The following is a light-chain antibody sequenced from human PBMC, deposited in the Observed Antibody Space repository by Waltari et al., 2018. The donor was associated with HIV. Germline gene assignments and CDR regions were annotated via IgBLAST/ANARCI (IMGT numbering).Light chain of an antibody. CDR3: QQYYHVPVT. CDR1: QRIFYSSNNKHY. CDR2: WAS. V-gene: IGKV4-1*01. J-gene: IGKJ5*01. Sequence: DIVMTQSPDSLAVSMGERATINCKSSQRIFYSSNNKHYLAWYQHKPGQPPKLLIYWASTRESGVPDRFSGSWSGTDFTLTISSLQPEDVAFYYCQQYYHVPVTFGQGTRLEIK.